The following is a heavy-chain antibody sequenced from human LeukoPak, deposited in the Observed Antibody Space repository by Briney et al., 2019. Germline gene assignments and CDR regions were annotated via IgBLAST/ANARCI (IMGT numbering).Heavy chain of an antibody. Sequence: GGSLRLSCAASGFTFSDYYMSWIRQAPGKGLEWVSYISSSSSYTNYADSVKGRFTISRDNSKDTVYLEMKSLRAEDTAAYYCAKSQGSSWQIFDYWGQGTLVTVSS. V-gene: IGHV3-11*03. D-gene: IGHD6-13*01. J-gene: IGHJ4*02. CDR3: AKSQGSSWQIFDY. CDR1: GFTFSDYY. CDR2: ISSSSSYT.